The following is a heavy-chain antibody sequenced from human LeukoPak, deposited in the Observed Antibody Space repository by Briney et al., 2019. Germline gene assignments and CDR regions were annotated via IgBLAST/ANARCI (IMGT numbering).Heavy chain of an antibody. CDR1: GFTFSSYS. CDR2: ISSSSSTI. Sequence: PGGSLRLSCAASGFTFSSYSMNWVRQAPGKGLEWVSYISSSSSTIYYADSVKGRFTISRDNAKNSLYLQMNSLRAEDTAVYYCARGEGASSWTRYYYYGMDVWGQGTRSPSP. CDR3: ARGEGASSWTRYYYYGMDV. J-gene: IGHJ6*02. V-gene: IGHV3-48*01. D-gene: IGHD6-13*01.